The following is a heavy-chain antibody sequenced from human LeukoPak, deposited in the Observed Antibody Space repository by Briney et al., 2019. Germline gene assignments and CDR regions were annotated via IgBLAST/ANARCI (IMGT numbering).Heavy chain of an antibody. V-gene: IGHV4-39*07. CDR2: IYHSGST. D-gene: IGHD3-22*01. J-gene: IGHJ3*02. Sequence: SETLSLTCTASGGSISSSSYYWGWIRQPPGKGLEWIGEIYHSGSTNYNPSLKSRVTISVDKSKNQFSLKLSSVTAADTAVYYCARDRDYDSTAFDIWGQGTMVTVSS. CDR3: ARDRDYDSTAFDI. CDR1: GGSISSSSYY.